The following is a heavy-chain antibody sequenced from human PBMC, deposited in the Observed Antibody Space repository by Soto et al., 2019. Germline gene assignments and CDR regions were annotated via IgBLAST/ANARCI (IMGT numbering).Heavy chain of an antibody. D-gene: IGHD6-13*01. J-gene: IGHJ4*02. CDR1: GFIFTNFW. Sequence: SLRLSCEASGFIFTNFWMHWVRQVPGKGLVWVSRIDTSGSSTSYADSVKGRFIISRDNAKNTVSLQMNSLRAEDTGVYYCAKDSWYFDLWSQGSLVTVYS. CDR2: IDTSGSST. V-gene: IGHV3-74*01. CDR3: AKDSWYFDL.